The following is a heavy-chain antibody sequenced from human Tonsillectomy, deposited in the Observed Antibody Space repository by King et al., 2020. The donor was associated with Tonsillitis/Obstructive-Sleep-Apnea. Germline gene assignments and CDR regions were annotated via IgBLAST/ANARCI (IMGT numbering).Heavy chain of an antibody. V-gene: IGHV4-59*02. D-gene: IGHD2-21*01. CDR3: ARGLHGEAGGEGY. CDR2: IYNSGST. J-gene: IGHJ4*02. Sequence: VQLQESGPGLVKPSETLSLTRTVSGGSVSSYYWSWIRQSPGKGLEWIGYIYNSGSTNYNPSLNSRVTISLDASKNQFSLRLSSVTAADTAVYYCARGLHGEAGGEGYWGQGTLVIVSS. CDR1: GGSVSSYY.